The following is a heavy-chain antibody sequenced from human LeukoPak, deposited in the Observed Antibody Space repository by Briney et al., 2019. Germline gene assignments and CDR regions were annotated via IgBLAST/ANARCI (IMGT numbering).Heavy chain of an antibody. Sequence: PSETLSLTCTVSGVSISSSSYYWGWIRQPPGKGLEWVANIKQDGSEKYYVDSVKGRFTISRDNAKNSLYLQMNSLRAEDTAVYYCARFLPTYYYDSSGYDYWGQGTLVTVSS. CDR1: GVSISSSSYY. D-gene: IGHD3-22*01. CDR2: IKQDGSEK. J-gene: IGHJ4*01. V-gene: IGHV3-7*01. CDR3: ARFLPTYYYDSSGYDY.